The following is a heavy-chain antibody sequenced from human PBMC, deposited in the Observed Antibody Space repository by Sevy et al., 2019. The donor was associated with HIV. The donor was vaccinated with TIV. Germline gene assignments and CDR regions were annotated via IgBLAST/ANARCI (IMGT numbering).Heavy chain of an antibody. Sequence: GGSLRLSCAASGFTFSYYSMHWVRQAPGKGLEWVATISLDGSNKHHADSVKGRFTISRDNFMSSLFLQMNSLRTEDTAVYYCALERLSSDVAEYFQNWGQGTLVTVSS. CDR2: ISLDGSNK. V-gene: IGHV3-30*04. J-gene: IGHJ1*01. D-gene: IGHD1-1*01. CDR1: GFTFSYYS. CDR3: ALERLSSDVAEYFQN.